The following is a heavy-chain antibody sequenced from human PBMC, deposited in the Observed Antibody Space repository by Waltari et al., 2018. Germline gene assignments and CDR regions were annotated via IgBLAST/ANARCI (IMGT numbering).Heavy chain of an antibody. CDR3: ARWYSSSSNYYGMDV. CDR1: GYTLTELS. J-gene: IGHJ6*02. Sequence: QVQLVQSGAEVKKPGASVKVSCKVSGYTLTELSMHWVRQAPGKGLEWMGGFDPEDGETIYAQKFQGRVTITADKSTSTAYMELSSLRSEDTAVYYCARWYSSSSNYYGMDVWGQGTTVTVSS. D-gene: IGHD6-6*01. CDR2: FDPEDGET. V-gene: IGHV1-24*01.